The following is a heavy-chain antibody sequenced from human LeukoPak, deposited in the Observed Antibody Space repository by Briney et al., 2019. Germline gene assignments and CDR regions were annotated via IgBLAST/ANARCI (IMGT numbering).Heavy chain of an antibody. D-gene: IGHD7-27*01. Sequence: GEPLSISCKGSGYRFTSYWISWVRPMPGKGLEWMGRIDPSDSYTNYSPSFQGHVTISADKSISTAYLQWSSLKASDTAMYYCARLTGLNWGSPAVVITYFDYWGQGTLVTGSS. J-gene: IGHJ4*02. V-gene: IGHV5-10-1*01. CDR2: IDPSDSYT. CDR1: GYRFTSYW. CDR3: ARLTGLNWGSPAVVITYFDY.